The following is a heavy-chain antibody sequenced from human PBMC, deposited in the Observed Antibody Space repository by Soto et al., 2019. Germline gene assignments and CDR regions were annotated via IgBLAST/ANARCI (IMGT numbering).Heavy chain of an antibody. CDR1: GGSFSGYY. V-gene: IGHV4-34*01. Sequence: QVQLQQWGAGLLKPSETLSLTCAVYGGSFSGYYWSWIRQPPGKGLEWIGEINHSGSTNYNPSLKSRVTISVDTSKNQFSLKLSSVTAADTAVYYCARGSPGTLTEGVDITIFGAVFDFWGQGTLVTVSS. CDR2: INHSGST. J-gene: IGHJ4*02. D-gene: IGHD3-3*01. CDR3: ARGSPGTLTEGVDITIFGAVFDF.